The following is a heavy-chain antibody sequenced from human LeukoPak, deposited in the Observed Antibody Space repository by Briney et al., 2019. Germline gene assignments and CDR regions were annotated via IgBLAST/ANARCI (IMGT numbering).Heavy chain of an antibody. Sequence: ASVKVSCRASGYTFIAYYMHWVRQAPGQGLEWMGWINPSRGGTNYAQKFQGRVTMTRDTSISTAYMELSELRSDDTAVYYCAGQKDPRPIDYWGQGTPITVSS. J-gene: IGHJ4*02. V-gene: IGHV1-2*02. CDR2: INPSRGGT. CDR1: GYTFIAYY. CDR3: AGQKDPRPIDY.